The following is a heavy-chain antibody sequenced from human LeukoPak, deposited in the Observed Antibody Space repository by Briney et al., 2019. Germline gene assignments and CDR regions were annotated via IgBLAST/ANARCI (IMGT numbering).Heavy chain of an antibody. J-gene: IGHJ6*02. D-gene: IGHD2-15*01. CDR1: GFTFSSYS. Sequence: GGSLRLSCAASGFTFSSYSMNWVRQAPGKGLEWVSSISSSSSYIYYADSVKGRFTISRDNAKNSLYLQMDSLRAEDTAVYYCARDDVYCSGGSCYYYYGMDVWGQRTTVTVSS. V-gene: IGHV3-21*01. CDR3: ARDDVYCSGGSCYYYYGMDV. CDR2: ISSSSSYI.